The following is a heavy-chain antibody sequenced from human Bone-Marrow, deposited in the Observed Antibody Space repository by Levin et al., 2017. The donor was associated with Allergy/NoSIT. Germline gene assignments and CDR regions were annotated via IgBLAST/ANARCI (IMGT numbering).Heavy chain of an antibody. CDR1: GYTFTSYY. Sequence: ASVKVSCQTSGYTFTSYYMHWVRQAPGQGLEYMGIINPRGGTTTYTQKFQDRVSMTRDTSTSTVYMELTSLRSDDTAVYYCARDRLHGVGIYSFDYWGQGTLVTVSS. V-gene: IGHV1-46*01. D-gene: IGHD3-10*01. CDR2: INPRGGTT. J-gene: IGHJ4*02. CDR3: ARDRLHGVGIYSFDY.